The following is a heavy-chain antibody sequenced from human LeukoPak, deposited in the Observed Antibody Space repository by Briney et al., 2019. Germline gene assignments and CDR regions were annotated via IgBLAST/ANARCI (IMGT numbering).Heavy chain of an antibody. CDR3: ARGRTYYYDTSGYYPSIYYGMDV. D-gene: IGHD3-22*01. CDR2: INHGEST. CDR1: GGSLRDYY. J-gene: IGHJ6*02. Sequence: SETLPLTCAVCGGSLRDYYWYWIRQPPGKGLEWIGEINHGESTNYNPSHKSRASLSVDTSKNQFSLKLTSVTAADTAVYYCARGRTYYYDTSGYYPSIYYGMDVWGQGTTVIVSS. V-gene: IGHV4-34*01.